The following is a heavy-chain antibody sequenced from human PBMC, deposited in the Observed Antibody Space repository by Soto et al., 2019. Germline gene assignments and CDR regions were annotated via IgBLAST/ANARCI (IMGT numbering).Heavy chain of an antibody. D-gene: IGHD1-1*01. CDR3: GREGLYNWNDAFNN. V-gene: IGHV4-34*01. J-gene: IGHJ4*02. CDR2: INHSGST. Sequence: PSETLSLTCAVYGGSFSGYYWCWIRQPPGKGLEWIGEINHSGSTNYNPSLKSRVTISVDTSKNQFSLKLSSVTAAYPAGCYCGREGLYNWNDAFNNGGRGTLFPASS. CDR1: GGSFSGYY.